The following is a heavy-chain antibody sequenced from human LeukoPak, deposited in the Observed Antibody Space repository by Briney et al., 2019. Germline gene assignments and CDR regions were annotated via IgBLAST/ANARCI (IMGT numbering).Heavy chain of an antibody. V-gene: IGHV3-7*05. CDR3: AREGGYGGVFDY. J-gene: IGHJ4*02. Sequence: PGGSLRLSCAASRFTFSSYWMTWVRQAPGKGLEWVANIKQGGSEKYYVGSVKGRFTISRDNTKNLLYLQMNSLRAEDTAVYYCAREGGYGGVFDYWGQGTLVTVSS. D-gene: IGHD5-12*01. CDR2: IKQGGSEK. CDR1: RFTFSSYW.